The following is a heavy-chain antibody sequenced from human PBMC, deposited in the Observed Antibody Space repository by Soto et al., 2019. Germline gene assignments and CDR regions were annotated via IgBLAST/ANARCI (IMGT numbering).Heavy chain of an antibody. Sequence: AISGSGGTTYYADSVKGRFTISRDNSKNTLYLQMNSLRAEDTAVYYCAKLITAAGTGEYYGMDVWGQGTTVTV. D-gene: IGHD6-13*01. J-gene: IGHJ6*02. CDR2: ISGSGGTT. V-gene: IGHV3-23*01. CDR3: AKLITAAGTGEYYGMDV.